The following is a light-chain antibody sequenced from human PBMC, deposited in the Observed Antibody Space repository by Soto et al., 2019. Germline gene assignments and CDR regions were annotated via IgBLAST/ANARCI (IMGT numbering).Light chain of an antibody. V-gene: IGKV1-5*03. CDR3: QQYNSYPWT. CDR2: KAS. Sequence: DIQRTQSPSTLSSSVGDRVPITFRASQSISSWLAWYQQKPGKAPKLLIYKASSLESGVPSRFSGSGSGTEFTLTISSLQPDDFATYYCQQYNSYPWTFGQGTKVDIK. CDR1: QSISSW. J-gene: IGKJ1*01.